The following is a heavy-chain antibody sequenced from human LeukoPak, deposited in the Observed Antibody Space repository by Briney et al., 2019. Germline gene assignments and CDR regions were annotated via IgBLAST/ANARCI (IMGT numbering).Heavy chain of an antibody. CDR2: ISYDGSNK. J-gene: IGHJ5*02. Sequence: GGSLRLSCAASGFTFSSYAMHWVRQAPGKGLEWVAVISYDGSNKYYADSVKGRFTISRDNSKNTLYLQMNSLRAEDTAVYYCAKETPYRWGQGTLVTVSS. V-gene: IGHV3-30-3*01. CDR1: GFTFSSYA. CDR3: AKETPYR.